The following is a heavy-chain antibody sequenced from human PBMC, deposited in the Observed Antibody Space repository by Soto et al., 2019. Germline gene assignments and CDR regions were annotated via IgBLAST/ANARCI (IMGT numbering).Heavy chain of an antibody. V-gene: IGHV3-30*18. D-gene: IGHD6-13*01. CDR3: AKGIAAAGAAGISRITGTTVGY. CDR2: ISYDGSNK. CDR1: GFTFSSYG. J-gene: IGHJ4*02. Sequence: GGSLRLSCAASGFTFSSYGMHWVRQAPGKGLEWVAVISYDGSNKYYADSVKGRFTISRDNSKNTLYLQMNSLRAEDTAVYYCAKGIAAAGAAGISRITGTTVGYWGQGTLVTVSS.